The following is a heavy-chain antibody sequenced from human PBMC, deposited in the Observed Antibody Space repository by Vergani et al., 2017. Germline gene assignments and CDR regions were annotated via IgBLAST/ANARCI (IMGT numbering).Heavy chain of an antibody. J-gene: IGHJ4*02. CDR2: IYYSGST. CDR3: ARQTPTNDY. Sequence: QVQLQESGPGLVKPSETLSLTCTVSGGSISSYYWSWIRQPPGKGLEWIGYIYYSGSTNYNPSLKSRVTISVDKSKNQFSLKLSSVTAADTAVYYCARQTPTNDYWGQGTLVTVSS. V-gene: IGHV4-59*08. CDR1: GGSISSYY. D-gene: IGHD1-26*01.